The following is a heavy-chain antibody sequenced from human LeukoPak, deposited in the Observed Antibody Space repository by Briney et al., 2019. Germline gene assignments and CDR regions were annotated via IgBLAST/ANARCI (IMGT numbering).Heavy chain of an antibody. CDR1: GFTFSSYG. CDR3: ARAERHIVVVTANDAFDI. J-gene: IGHJ3*02. Sequence: GGSLRLSCEASGFTFSSYGMHWVRQAPGKGLEWVAVIWYDGSNKYYADSVKGRFTISRDNSKNTLYLQMNSLRAGDTAVYYCARAERHIVVVTANDAFDIWGQGTMVTVSS. D-gene: IGHD2-21*02. CDR2: IWYDGSNK. V-gene: IGHV3-33*08.